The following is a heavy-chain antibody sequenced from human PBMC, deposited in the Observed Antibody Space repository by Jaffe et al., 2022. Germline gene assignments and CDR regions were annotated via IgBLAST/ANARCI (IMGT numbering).Heavy chain of an antibody. CDR3: ASSYSSSWEGNFQH. CDR2: IYHSGST. V-gene: IGHV4-30-2*01. D-gene: IGHD6-13*01. CDR1: GGSISSGGYS. J-gene: IGHJ1*01. Sequence: QLQLQESGSGLVKPSQTLSLTCAVSGGSISSGGYSWSWIRQPPGKGLEWIGYIYHSGSTYYNPSLKSRVTISVDRSKNQFSLKLSSVTAADTAVYYCASSYSSSWEGNFQHWGQGTLVTVSS.